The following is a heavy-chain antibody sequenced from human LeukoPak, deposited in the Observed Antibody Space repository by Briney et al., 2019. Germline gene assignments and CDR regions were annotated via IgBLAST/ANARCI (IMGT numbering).Heavy chain of an antibody. CDR2: IKQDGSEI. D-gene: IGHD1-26*01. CDR1: GFSFSNYR. J-gene: IGHJ4*02. CDR3: ARPSLNTGSYFDY. Sequence: GGSLRLSCEASGFSFSNYRMSWVRQAPGKGLEWVANIKQDGSEIYYVDSVRGRFTISRDNAKNSLYLQMNSLRAEDTAVYYCARPSLNTGSYFDYWGQGILVSVSS. V-gene: IGHV3-7*01.